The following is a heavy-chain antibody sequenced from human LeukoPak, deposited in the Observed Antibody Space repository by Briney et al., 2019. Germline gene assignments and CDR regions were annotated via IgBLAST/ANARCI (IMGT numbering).Heavy chain of an antibody. CDR2: TNHSGSS. D-gene: IGHD3-10*01. CDR3: ARVGDLFGAHRVRGLPPDYYYMDV. V-gene: IGHV4-34*01. CDR1: GGSITDYF. Sequence: SETLSLTCALSGGSITDYFYNWVRQPPGKGLEWIGETNHSGSSTYNPSLKSRVIISLDTSKNQFSLKLSSVTAADTAVYYCARVGDLFGAHRVRGLPPDYYYMDVWGKGTTVTVSS. J-gene: IGHJ6*03.